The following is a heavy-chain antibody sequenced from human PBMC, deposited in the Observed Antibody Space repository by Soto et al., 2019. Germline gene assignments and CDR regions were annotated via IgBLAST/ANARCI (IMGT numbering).Heavy chain of an antibody. D-gene: IGHD3-9*01. Sequence: GESLKISCKGSGYSFTSYWIGWVRQMPGKGLEWMGIIYPGDSDTRYSPSFQGQVTISADKSISTAYLQWSSLKASDTAMYYCARWETGDYDILTGYGDYYYYMDVWGKGTTVTVSS. J-gene: IGHJ6*03. V-gene: IGHV5-51*01. CDR1: GYSFTSYW. CDR2: IYPGDSDT. CDR3: ARWETGDYDILTGYGDYYYYMDV.